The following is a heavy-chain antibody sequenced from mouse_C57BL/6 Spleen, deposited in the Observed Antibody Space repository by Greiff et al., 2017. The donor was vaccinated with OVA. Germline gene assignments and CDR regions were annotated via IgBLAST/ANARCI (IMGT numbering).Heavy chain of an antibody. CDR1: GYSIPSGYY. CDR3: ARDYYYGFAY. J-gene: IGHJ3*01. CDR2: ISYDGSN. D-gene: IGHD1-1*01. Sequence: EVKLLESGPGLVKPSQSLSLTCSVTGYSIPSGYYWNWIRQFPGNKLEWMGYISYDGSNNYNPSLKNRISITRDTSKNQFFLKLNSVTTEDTATYYCARDYYYGFAYWGQGTLVTVSA. V-gene: IGHV3-6*01.